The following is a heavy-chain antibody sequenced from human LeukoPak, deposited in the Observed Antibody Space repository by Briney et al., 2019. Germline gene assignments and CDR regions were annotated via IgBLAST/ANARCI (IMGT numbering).Heavy chain of an antibody. CDR3: AKPLSHCSSTSCYGNYYYYMDV. CDR2: IYYSGST. J-gene: IGHJ6*03. Sequence: PSETLSLTCTVSGGSISSSSYYWGWIRQPPGKGLEWIGSIYYSGSTYYNPSLKSRVTISVDTSKNQFSLKLSSVTAADTAVYYCAKPLSHCSSTSCYGNYYYYMDVWGKGTTVTVSS. D-gene: IGHD2-2*01. CDR1: GGSISSSSYY. V-gene: IGHV4-39*01.